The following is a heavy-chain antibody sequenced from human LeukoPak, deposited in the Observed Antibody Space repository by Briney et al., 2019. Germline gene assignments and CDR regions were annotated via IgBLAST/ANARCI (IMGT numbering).Heavy chain of an antibody. CDR3: ARARAGLTYCGGDCYRNYYYMDV. J-gene: IGHJ6*03. V-gene: IGHV4-30-2*01. CDR1: GGPISSGGYY. Sequence: PSQTLSLTCTVSGGPISSGGYYWSWIRQPPGKGLEWIGYIYHSGSTYYNPSLKSRVTISVDRSKNQFSLKLSSVTAADTAVYYCARARAGLTYCGGDCYRNYYYMDVWGKGTRSPSP. CDR2: IYHSGST. D-gene: IGHD2-21*01.